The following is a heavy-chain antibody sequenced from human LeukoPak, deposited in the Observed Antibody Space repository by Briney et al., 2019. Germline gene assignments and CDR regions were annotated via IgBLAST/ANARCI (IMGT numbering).Heavy chain of an antibody. D-gene: IGHD3-10*01. V-gene: IGHV3-7*03. CDR3: AGDRGYLQFDY. Sequence: GGSLRLSCAVSGLTFSSSWMDWVRQAPGKGLEWVANIKEDGSQKYYADSVMGRFTISRDNAENSLYLQLNSLRAEDTAMYYCAGDRGYLQFDYWGQGTLVTVSS. CDR2: IKEDGSQK. J-gene: IGHJ4*02. CDR1: GLTFSSSW.